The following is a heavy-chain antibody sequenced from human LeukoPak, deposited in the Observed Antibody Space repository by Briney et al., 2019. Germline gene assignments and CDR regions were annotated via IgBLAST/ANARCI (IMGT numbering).Heavy chain of an antibody. CDR1: GYTFTSYA. V-gene: IGHV7-4-1*01. CDR3: ARGSRVVPAAMPGRNYYGMDV. Sequence: ASVKVSCKASGYTFTSYAMNWVRQAPGQGLEWMGWINTNTGNPTYAQGFTGRFVFSLDTSVSTAYLQICNLKAEDTAVYYCARGSRVVPAAMPGRNYYGMDVWGKGTTVTVSS. CDR2: INTNTGNP. J-gene: IGHJ6*04. D-gene: IGHD2-2*01.